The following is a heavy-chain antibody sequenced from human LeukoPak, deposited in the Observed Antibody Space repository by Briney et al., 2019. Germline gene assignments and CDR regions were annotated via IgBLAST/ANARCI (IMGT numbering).Heavy chain of an antibody. CDR2: IYYSGST. Sequence: SETLSLTCTVSGGSISSGGYYWSWIRQPPGKGLEWIGYIYYSGSTNYNPSLKSRVTISVDTSKNQFSLKLSSVTAADTAVYYCARRSLDSTHDFDIWGQGTMVTVSS. CDR1: GGSISSGGYY. CDR3: ARRSLDSTHDFDI. V-gene: IGHV4-61*08. D-gene: IGHD1-1*01. J-gene: IGHJ3*02.